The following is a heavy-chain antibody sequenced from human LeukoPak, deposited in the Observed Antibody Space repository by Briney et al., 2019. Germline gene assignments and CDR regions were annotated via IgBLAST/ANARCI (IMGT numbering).Heavy chain of an antibody. Sequence: GGSLRLSCAASGFTFSSYWMSWVRQAPGKGLEWVANIKQDGSEKYYVDSVKGRFTISRDNAKNSLYLQMNSLRDEDTAVYYFARVGGGIFDWLLYFDYWGQGTLVTVSS. V-gene: IGHV3-7*01. CDR1: GFTFSSYW. CDR2: IKQDGSEK. CDR3: ARVGGGIFDWLLYFDY. J-gene: IGHJ4*02. D-gene: IGHD3-9*01.